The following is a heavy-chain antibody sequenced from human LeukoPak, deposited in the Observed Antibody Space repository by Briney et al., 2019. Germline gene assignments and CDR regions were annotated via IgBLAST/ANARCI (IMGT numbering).Heavy chain of an antibody. CDR1: GGSISSYY. CDR2: LYYSGSP. Sequence: SETLSLTCTVSGGSISSYYWSWIRQPPGKGLEWLGYLYYSGSPNYNPSLKSRVTISVDTSKNQFSLKLSSVTAADTAVYYCARNYYDSSGYLHGMDDWGQGTTVTVSS. J-gene: IGHJ6*02. CDR3: ARNYYDSSGYLHGMDD. D-gene: IGHD3-22*01. V-gene: IGHV4-59*01.